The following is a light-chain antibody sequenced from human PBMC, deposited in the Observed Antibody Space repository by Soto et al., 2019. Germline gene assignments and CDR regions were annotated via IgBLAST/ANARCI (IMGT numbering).Light chain of an antibody. CDR2: GAS. V-gene: IGKV3-20*01. CDR1: QSVSSNY. J-gene: IGKJ1*01. CDR3: QQYGTFWT. Sequence: IVFTQSPGTLSLSPGERATLSCRASQSVSSNYLVWYQQKPGQAPRLLIYGASSRATGIPDRFSGSGSETDFTLTISRLEPDDFAVYYCQQYGTFWTFGQGTKVDIK.